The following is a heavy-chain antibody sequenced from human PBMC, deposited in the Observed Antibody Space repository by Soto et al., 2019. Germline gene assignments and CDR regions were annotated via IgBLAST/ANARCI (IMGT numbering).Heavy chain of an antibody. V-gene: IGHV3-30*18. D-gene: IGHD1-26*01. CDR1: GFTFSSYG. CDR3: AKDAGGSYDY. Sequence: PGGSLRLSCAASGFTFSSYGMHWVRQAPGKGLEWVAVISYDGSNKYYADSVKGRFTISRDNSKNTLYLQMNSLRAEDTAVYYCAKDAGGSYDYWGQGTLVTVSS. J-gene: IGHJ4*02. CDR2: ISYDGSNK.